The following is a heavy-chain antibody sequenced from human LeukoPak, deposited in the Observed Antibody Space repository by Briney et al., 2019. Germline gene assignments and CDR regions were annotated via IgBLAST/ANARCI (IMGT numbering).Heavy chain of an antibody. CDR2: IKRDGNEK. CDR3: AKEGAYPIITYDS. V-gene: IGHV3-7*01. CDR1: GFTFSSYW. D-gene: IGHD3-10*01. J-gene: IGHJ5*01. Sequence: GGSLRLSCAASGFTFSSYWMNWVRQAPGKGLEWVANIKRDGNEKNYVDSVRGRFSISRDNAKNSLYMQMDSLRAEDTAVYYCAKEGAYPIITYDSWGQGALVTVSS.